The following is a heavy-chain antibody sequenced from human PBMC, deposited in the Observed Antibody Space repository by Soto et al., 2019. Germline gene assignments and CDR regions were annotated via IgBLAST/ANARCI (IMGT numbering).Heavy chain of an antibody. CDR3: ARDRNYGSGSYYNDY. CDR1: GFTFSDYY. J-gene: IGHJ4*02. D-gene: IGHD3-10*01. CDR2: ISSSSSYT. V-gene: IGHV3-11*06. Sequence: PGWSLRLSCAAAGFTFSDYYMSWIRQAPGKGLEWVSYISSSSSYTNYADSVKGRFTISRDNAKNSLYLQMNSLRAEDTAVYYCARDRNYGSGSYYNDYWGQGTLVTVSS.